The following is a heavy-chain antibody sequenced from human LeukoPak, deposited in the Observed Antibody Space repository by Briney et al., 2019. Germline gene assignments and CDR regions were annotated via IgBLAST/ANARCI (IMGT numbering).Heavy chain of an antibody. J-gene: IGHJ4*02. V-gene: IGHV3-33*06. CDR3: AKDGGGNYLHY. Sequence: GGSLRHSCAASGFTFSSYVMHWVRQAPGKGLEWVAVIWYDGSNKYYADSAKGRFTISRDNSKNTLYLQMNSLRAEDTAVYYCAKDGGGNYLHYWGQGTLVTVSS. CDR2: IWYDGSNK. CDR1: GFTFSSYV. D-gene: IGHD1-7*01.